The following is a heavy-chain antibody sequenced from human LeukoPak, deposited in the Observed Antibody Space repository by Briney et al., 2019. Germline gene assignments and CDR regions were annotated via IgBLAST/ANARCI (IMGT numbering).Heavy chain of an antibody. J-gene: IGHJ4*02. V-gene: IGHV3-48*02. Sequence: PGGSLRLSCAASGFTFSSYGMHWVRQAPGKGLEWVSYISSSGSTTNYADSLKGRFTISRDNAKNSLWLQMNSLRDEDTAVYYCARGLRFYSSGWYFDYWGQGTLVTVSS. D-gene: IGHD6-19*01. CDR2: ISSSGSTT. CDR3: ARGLRFYSSGWYFDY. CDR1: GFTFSSYG.